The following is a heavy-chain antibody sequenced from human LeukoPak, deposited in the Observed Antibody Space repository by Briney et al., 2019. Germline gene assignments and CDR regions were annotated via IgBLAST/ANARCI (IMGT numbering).Heavy chain of an antibody. CDR1: GGSISSGGYY. CDR2: IYYSGST. D-gene: IGHD2/OR15-2a*01. V-gene: IGHV4-31*03. CDR3: ARDLYGLFDY. Sequence: SETLSLTCTVSGGSISSGGYYWSWIRQHSGKGLEWIGYIYYSGSTYYNPSLKSRVTISVDTSKNQFSLKLSSVTAADTAVYYCARDLYGLFDYWGQGTLVTVSS. J-gene: IGHJ4*02.